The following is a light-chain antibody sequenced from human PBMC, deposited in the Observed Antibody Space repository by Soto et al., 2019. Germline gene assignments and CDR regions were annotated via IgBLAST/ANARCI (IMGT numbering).Light chain of an antibody. V-gene: IGKV3-15*01. J-gene: IGKJ4*01. Sequence: EIVMTQSPATLSVSPGERVTFSGRASQNVYTNLAWYQHKPGQAPRLLISGASTGATGIPARFSGSGSGTEFTLTINSLQSEDFAVYYCQQFYTWPVTFGGGTKVDIK. CDR1: QNVYTN. CDR2: GAS. CDR3: QQFYTWPVT.